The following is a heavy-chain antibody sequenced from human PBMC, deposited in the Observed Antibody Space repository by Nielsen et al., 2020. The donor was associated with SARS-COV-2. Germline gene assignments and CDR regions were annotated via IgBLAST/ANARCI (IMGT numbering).Heavy chain of an antibody. D-gene: IGHD3-9*01. J-gene: IGHJ6*02. V-gene: IGHV1-18*04. CDR1: GYTFTSYG. CDR2: ISAYNGNT. Sequence: ASVNVSCKASGYTFTSYGISWVRQAPGQGLEWMGWISAYNGNTNYAQKLQGRVTMTTDTSTSTAYMELRSLRSDDTAVYYCARVGKGILTGYEIYYYYGMDDWGQGTTVTVSS. CDR3: ARVGKGILTGYEIYYYYGMDD.